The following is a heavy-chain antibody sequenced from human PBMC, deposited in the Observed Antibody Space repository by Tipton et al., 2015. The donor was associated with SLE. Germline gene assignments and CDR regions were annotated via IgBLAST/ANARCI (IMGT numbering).Heavy chain of an antibody. CDR2: ISGSGSRT. CDR1: GVTFSSYA. V-gene: IGHV3-23*01. CDR3: AKGMDYSHETFGPGAHYFDF. D-gene: IGHD2-15*01. Sequence: AVSGVTFSSYAMNWVRQAPGKGLEWVSSISGSGSRTYYADSVKGRFTVSRDNSKNTLYLRMNSLRAEDTAVYFCAKGMDYSHETFGPGAHYFDFWGQGTLVTVSS. J-gene: IGHJ4*02.